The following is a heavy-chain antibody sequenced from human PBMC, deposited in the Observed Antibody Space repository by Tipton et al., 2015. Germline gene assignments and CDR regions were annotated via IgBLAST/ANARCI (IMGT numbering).Heavy chain of an antibody. CDR1: GYTFINYD. D-gene: IGHD3-3*01. CDR2: MNPNSGGT. Sequence: QSGAEVKKPGASVKVSCKTSGYTFINYDINWVRQATGQGLEWMGWMNPNSGGTNYAQKFQGRVTMTRDTSISTAYMELSRLRSDDTAMYYCANDFWGSYPYAMDVWGQGTT. J-gene: IGHJ6*02. CDR3: ANDFWGSYPYAMDV. V-gene: IGHV1-2*02.